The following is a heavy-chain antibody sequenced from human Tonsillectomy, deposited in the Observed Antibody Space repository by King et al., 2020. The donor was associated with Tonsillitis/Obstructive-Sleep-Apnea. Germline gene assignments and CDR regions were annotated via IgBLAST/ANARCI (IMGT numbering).Heavy chain of an antibody. Sequence: VQLVESGGGLVQPGGSLRLSCAASGFTFSNYAMTWVRQAPGKGLQWVSVIGGSGGSTYYADSVKGRFTISRDNSKNTLYLQMNSLRAEDTAVYYCAKDPDSSGYYPSNYYYMDVWGNGTSVTVSS. CDR1: GFTFSNYA. CDR3: AKDPDSSGYYPSNYYYMDV. D-gene: IGHD3-22*01. J-gene: IGHJ6*03. V-gene: IGHV3-23*04. CDR2: IGGSGGST.